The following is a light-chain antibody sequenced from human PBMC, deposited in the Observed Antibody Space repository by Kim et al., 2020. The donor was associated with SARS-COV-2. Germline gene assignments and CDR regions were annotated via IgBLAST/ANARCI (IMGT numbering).Light chain of an antibody. CDR1: QTVSNSY. V-gene: IGKV3-20*01. CDR3: QQYGASPWT. J-gene: IGKJ1*01. CDR2: VAS. Sequence: SPGERATLSGRASQTVSNSYLAWYQQKPGQAPRLLIYVASSRATGIPDRFSGSGSGTDFTLTISRLEPEDFAVYYCQQYGASPWTFGQGTKVDIK.